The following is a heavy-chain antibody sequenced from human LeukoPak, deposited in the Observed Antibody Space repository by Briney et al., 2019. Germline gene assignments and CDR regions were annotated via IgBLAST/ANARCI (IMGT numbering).Heavy chain of an antibody. V-gene: IGHV5-51*01. Sequence: GESLKISCKGSGYSFTSYWIGWVRQMPGKGLEWMGIIYPGDSDTRYSPSFQGQVTISADKSISTAYLQWSSLKASDTAMYYCARPRHLYYYDSSALDAFDIWGQGTMVTVSS. J-gene: IGHJ3*02. D-gene: IGHD3-22*01. CDR1: GYSFTSYW. CDR2: IYPGDSDT. CDR3: ARPRHLYYYDSSALDAFDI.